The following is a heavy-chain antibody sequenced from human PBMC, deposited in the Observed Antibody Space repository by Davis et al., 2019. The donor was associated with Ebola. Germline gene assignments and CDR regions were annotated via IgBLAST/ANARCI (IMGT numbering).Heavy chain of an antibody. Sequence: SETLSLTCAVYGGSFSGYYWSWIRQPPGKGLEWIGEINHSGSTNYNPSLKSRVTISVDTSKNQFSLKLSSVTAADTAVYYCARVVVVVIGPNWFDPWGQGTLVTVSS. J-gene: IGHJ5*02. CDR1: GGSFSGYY. D-gene: IGHD3-22*01. V-gene: IGHV4-34*01. CDR3: ARVVVVVIGPNWFDP. CDR2: INHSGST.